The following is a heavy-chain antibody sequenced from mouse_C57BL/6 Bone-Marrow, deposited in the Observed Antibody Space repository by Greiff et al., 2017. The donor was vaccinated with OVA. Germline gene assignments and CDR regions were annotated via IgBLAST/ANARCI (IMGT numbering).Heavy chain of an antibody. CDR3: ARITTVVAGGHGYAMDY. CDR2: INSDGSST. J-gene: IGHJ4*01. CDR1: GFTFSDYY. D-gene: IGHD1-1*01. Sequence: EVQLMESEGGLVQPGSSMKLSCTASGFTFSDYYMAWVRQVPEKGLEWVANINSDGSSTYYLDSLKSRFIISRDNAKNILYLQMSSLKSEDTATYYCARITTVVAGGHGYAMDYWGQGTSVTVSS. V-gene: IGHV5-16*01.